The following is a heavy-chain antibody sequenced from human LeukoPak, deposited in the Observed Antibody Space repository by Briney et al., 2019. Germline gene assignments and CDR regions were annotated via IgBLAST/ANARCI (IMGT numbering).Heavy chain of an antibody. J-gene: IGHJ5*02. D-gene: IGHD2-15*01. CDR3: ARVGCSGGSCYPNWFDP. CDR1: GYSISTGYY. V-gene: IGHV4-38-2*02. CDR2: FYHGGST. Sequence: SETLSLTCTVSGYSISTGYYWDWIRQPPGKGLEWIGTFYHGGSTYYNPSLKSRVTISIDTSKNQLSLKLSSVTAADTAVYYCARVGCSGGSCYPNWFDPWGQGTLVTVSS.